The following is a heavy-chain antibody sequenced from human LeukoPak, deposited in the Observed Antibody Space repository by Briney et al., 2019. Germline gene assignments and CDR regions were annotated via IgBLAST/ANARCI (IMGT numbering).Heavy chain of an antibody. CDR3: ARDRDGYNGGDY. CDR2: IIAFNGKT. Sequence: ASVKVSCMASGYTFTSYGISWVRQAPGQGLEWMGWIIAFNGKTNYAQKLQGRVTMTTYTSTSTAYMELRSLRSDDTAVYYCARDRDGYNGGDYWGQGTLVTVSS. CDR1: GYTFTSYG. J-gene: IGHJ4*02. D-gene: IGHD5-24*01. V-gene: IGHV1-18*01.